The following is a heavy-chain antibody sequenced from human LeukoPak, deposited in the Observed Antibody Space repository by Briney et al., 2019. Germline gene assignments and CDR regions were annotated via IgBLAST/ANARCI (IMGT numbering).Heavy chain of an antibody. D-gene: IGHD3-10*01. V-gene: IGHV3-23*01. CDR2: LSDSGRDT. J-gene: IGHJ6*02. CDR3: AKVPYSDYGSGRPPFMDV. Sequence: GGSLRLSCAASGFSFSNYAMSWVRQAPGEGLDWVSTLSDSGRDTYYADSVKGRFTISRDNSKNTLYLQMTSLRVEDTATYYCAKVPYSDYGSGRPPFMDVWGQGTTVAVSS. CDR1: GFSFSNYA.